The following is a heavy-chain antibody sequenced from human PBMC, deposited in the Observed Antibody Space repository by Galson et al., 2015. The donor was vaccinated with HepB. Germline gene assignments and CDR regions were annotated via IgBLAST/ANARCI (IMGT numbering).Heavy chain of an antibody. CDR2: ISWNSDTI. J-gene: IGHJ4*02. CDR3: AKAGGLGSYYNPYFDY. CDR1: GFTFGDNA. Sequence: SLRLSCAGSGFTFGDNAMHWVRQAPGKGLEWVSGISWNSDTIGYAGSVKGRFTISRDNAKSSLYLQMNSLGTEDTALYYCAKAGGLGSYYNPYFDYWGQGTLVTVSS. V-gene: IGHV3-9*01. D-gene: IGHD3-10*01.